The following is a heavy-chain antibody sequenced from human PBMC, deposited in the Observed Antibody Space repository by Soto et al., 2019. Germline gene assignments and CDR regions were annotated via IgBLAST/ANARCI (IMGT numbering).Heavy chain of an antibody. CDR1: GFTFSSYG. Sequence: QVQLVESGGGVVQPGRSLRLSCAASGFTFSSYGMHWVRQAPGKGLEWVAVIWYDGSNKYYADSVKGRFTISRDNSKNTLYLQMNRLRAEDTALYYWARASYGGNLGSYFLDYCGHSTLLTVSA. J-gene: IGHJ4*01. CDR3: ARASYGGNLGSYFLDY. D-gene: IGHD4-17*01. CDR2: IWYDGSNK. V-gene: IGHV3-33*01.